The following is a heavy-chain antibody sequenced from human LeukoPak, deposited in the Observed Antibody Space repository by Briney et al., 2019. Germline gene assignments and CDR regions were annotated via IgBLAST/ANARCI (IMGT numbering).Heavy chain of an antibody. CDR1: GGSFSGYY. V-gene: IGHV4-34*01. D-gene: IGHD3-16*02. CDR2: INHSGST. CDR3: ARRHPQAYYDYVWGSYRGYFDY. Sequence: SETLSLTCAVYGGSFSGYYWSWIRRPPGKGLEWIGEINHSGSTNYNPSLKSRVTISVDTSKNQFSLKLSSVTAADTAVYYCARRHPQAYYDYVWGSYRGYFDYWGQGTLVTVSS. J-gene: IGHJ4*02.